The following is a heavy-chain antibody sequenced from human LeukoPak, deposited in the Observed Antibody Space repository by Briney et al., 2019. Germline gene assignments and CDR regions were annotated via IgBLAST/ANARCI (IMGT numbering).Heavy chain of an antibody. CDR1: GFTFSNAW. V-gene: IGHV3-15*07. J-gene: IGHJ5*02. Sequence: KAGGSLRLSCATSGFTFSNAWMNWVRQAPGKGLEWVGRIRSNSDGGTIDYAAPVKGRFTLSRDDSKTTLYLRMNSLQTEDTAVYYCATDFYDSTWGQGTLVTVSS. CDR2: IRSNSDGGTI. CDR3: ATDFYDST. D-gene: IGHD3-22*01.